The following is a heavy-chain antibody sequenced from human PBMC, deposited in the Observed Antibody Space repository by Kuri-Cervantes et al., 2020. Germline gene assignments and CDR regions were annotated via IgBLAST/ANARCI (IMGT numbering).Heavy chain of an antibody. CDR1: GGSISSSSFN. V-gene: IGHV4-39*07. CDR2: MYYSGST. Sequence: SETLSLTCSVSGGSISSSSFNWGWIRQPPGKGLEWIGSMYYSGSTHYNPSLKSRVTISVDTSKNQFSLNLSFVTASDTAVYYCARGAETMIDYWGQGTLVTVSS. J-gene: IGHJ4*02. CDR3: ARGAETMIDY. D-gene: IGHD3-22*01.